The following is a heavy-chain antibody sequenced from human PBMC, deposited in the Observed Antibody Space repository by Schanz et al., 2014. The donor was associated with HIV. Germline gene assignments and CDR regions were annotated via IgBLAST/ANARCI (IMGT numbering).Heavy chain of an antibody. V-gene: IGHV3-74*02. CDR3: AKGDDSSTSYSNYFDF. CDR2: INSDGSST. D-gene: IGHD3-22*01. Sequence: EVQLLESGGGLVQPGGSLRLSCAASGFTFSTFAMNWVRQAPGKGLVWVSRINSDGSSTSYADSVKGRFTISRDNAKNSLYLQMNSLTTDDTALYYCAKGDDSSTSYSNYFDFWGQGALVTVSS. J-gene: IGHJ4*02. CDR1: GFTFSTFA.